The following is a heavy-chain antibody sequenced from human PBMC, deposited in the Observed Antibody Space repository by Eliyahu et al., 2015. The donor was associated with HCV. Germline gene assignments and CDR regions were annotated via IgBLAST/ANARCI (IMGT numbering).Heavy chain of an antibody. CDR2: IYYSGST. J-gene: IGHJ5*02. CDR3: ARGIVVMTGNWFDP. D-gene: IGHD2-21*02. V-gene: IGHV4-59*12. CDR1: GGSLSNYY. Sequence: QVQLLEAGPGLVKPSETLSLTCTVSGGSLSNYYWSWMRQSPGKGLEWIGEIYYSGSTNYTPSLKGRVTISLDASQNQFSLKLSSVTAADSAVYYCARGIVVMTGNWFDPWGQGTLVTVSS.